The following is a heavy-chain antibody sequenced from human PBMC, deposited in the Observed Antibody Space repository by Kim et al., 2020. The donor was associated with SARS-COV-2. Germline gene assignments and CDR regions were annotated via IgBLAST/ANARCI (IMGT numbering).Heavy chain of an antibody. J-gene: IGHJ4*02. CDR3: ARDITVDTAMEDY. V-gene: IGHV4-34*01. CDR2: INHSGST. D-gene: IGHD5-18*01. Sequence: SETLSLTCAVYGGSFSGYYWSWIRQPPGKGLEWIGEINHSGSTNYNPSLKSRVTISVDTSKNQFSLKLSSVTAADTAVYYCARDITVDTAMEDYWGQGTLVTVSS. CDR1: GGSFSGYY.